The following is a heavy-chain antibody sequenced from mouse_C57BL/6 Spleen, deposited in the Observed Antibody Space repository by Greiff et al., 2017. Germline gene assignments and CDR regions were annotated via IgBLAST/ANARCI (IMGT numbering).Heavy chain of an antibody. CDR1: GFNIKNTY. CDR3: APYYGSSYGYFDV. CDR2: IDPANGNT. J-gene: IGHJ1*03. Sequence: EVKLVESVAELVRPGASVKLSCTASGFNIKNTYMHWVKQRPEQGLEWIGRIDPANGNTKYAPKFQGKATITADTSSNTAYLQLSSLTSEDTAIYYCAPYYGSSYGYFDVWGTGTTVTVSS. D-gene: IGHD1-1*01. V-gene: IGHV14-3*01.